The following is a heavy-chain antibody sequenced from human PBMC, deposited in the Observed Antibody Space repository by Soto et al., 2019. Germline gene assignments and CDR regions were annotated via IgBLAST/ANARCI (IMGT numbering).Heavy chain of an antibody. V-gene: IGHV1-18*01. Sequence: ASVKVSCKASGYTFTSYGISWVRQAPGQGLEWMGWISAYNGNTNYAQKLQGRVTMTTDTSTSTAYMELRSLRSDDTAVYYCALHSSWYRGPLAAFDYWGQGTLVTVSS. J-gene: IGHJ4*02. D-gene: IGHD6-13*01. CDR1: GYTFTSYG. CDR2: ISAYNGNT. CDR3: ALHSSWYRGPLAAFDY.